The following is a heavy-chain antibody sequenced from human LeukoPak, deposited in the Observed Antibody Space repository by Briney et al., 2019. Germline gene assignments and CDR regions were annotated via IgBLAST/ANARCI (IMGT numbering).Heavy chain of an antibody. Sequence: GESLKISCKDSGYSFTSYWIGWVRQMPGKGLEWMGIIYPGDSDTRYSPSFQGQVTISADKSISTAYLQWSSLKASDTAMYYCAKYMGSPSYYYYGMDVWGQGTTVTVSS. CDR3: AKYMGSPSYYYYGMDV. CDR2: IYPGDSDT. D-gene: IGHD6-6*01. V-gene: IGHV5-51*01. J-gene: IGHJ6*02. CDR1: GYSFTSYW.